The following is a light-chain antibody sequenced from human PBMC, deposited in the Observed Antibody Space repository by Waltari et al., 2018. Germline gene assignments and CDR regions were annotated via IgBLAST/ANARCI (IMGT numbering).Light chain of an antibody. Sequence: DIVMTQSPDSLAVSLGERATITCHSSESLLSPSNNMNYLAWYQQRPGQPPRLLIYLTSTRESVVPDRFSGSGSGTDFTLTISSLQTEDVATYFCQQYFRGPISFGPGTKLEMK. CDR1: ESLLSPSNNMNY. CDR3: QQYFRGPIS. J-gene: IGKJ3*01. V-gene: IGKV4-1*01. CDR2: LTS.